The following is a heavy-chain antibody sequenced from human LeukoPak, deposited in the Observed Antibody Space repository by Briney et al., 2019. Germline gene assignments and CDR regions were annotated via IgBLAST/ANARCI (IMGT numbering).Heavy chain of an antibody. CDR3: ARTMIINNWLDP. J-gene: IGHJ5*02. D-gene: IGHD3-22*01. Sequence: PSGTLSLTCAVSGGPISSSNWWTWVRQPPGKGLEWIGEIYQSGSTHYNPSLKNRVTISIDKSKNHFSLKLNSVTAADTAVYYCARTMIINNWLDPWGQGTLVTVS. V-gene: IGHV4-4*02. CDR2: IYQSGST. CDR1: GGPISSSNW.